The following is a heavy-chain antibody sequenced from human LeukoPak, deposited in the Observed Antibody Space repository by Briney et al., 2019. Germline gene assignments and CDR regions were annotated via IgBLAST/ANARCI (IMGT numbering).Heavy chain of an antibody. Sequence: HTGGSLRLSCAASGFTFSSYAMSWVRQAPGKGLEWVSAISGSGGSTYYADSVKGRFTISRDNSKNTLYLQTNSLRAEDTAVYYCAKGDSSGWYPNWFDPWGQGTLVTVSS. J-gene: IGHJ5*02. V-gene: IGHV3-23*01. D-gene: IGHD6-19*01. CDR1: GFTFSSYA. CDR2: ISGSGGST. CDR3: AKGDSSGWYPNWFDP.